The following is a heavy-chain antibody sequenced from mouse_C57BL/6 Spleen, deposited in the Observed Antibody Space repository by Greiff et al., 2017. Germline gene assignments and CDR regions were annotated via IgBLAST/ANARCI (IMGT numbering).Heavy chain of an antibody. CDR1: GYTFTSYW. J-gene: IGHJ1*03. CDR2: MDPNSGGT. D-gene: IGHD2-1*01. Sequence: VQLQQPGAELVKPGASVKLSCKASGYTFTSYWMHWVKQRPGRGLEWIGRMDPNSGGTKYNEKFKSKATLTVDKPSSTAYMQLSSLISKDSAVYYCARSYGNYLWYFDVWGTGTTVTVSS. CDR3: ARSYGNYLWYFDV. V-gene: IGHV1-72*01.